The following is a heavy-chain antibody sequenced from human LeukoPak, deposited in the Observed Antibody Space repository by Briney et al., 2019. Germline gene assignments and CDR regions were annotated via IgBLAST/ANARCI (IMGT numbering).Heavy chain of an antibody. D-gene: IGHD1-14*01. V-gene: IGHV3-30-3*01. J-gene: IGHJ6*02. CDR2: ISYDGSNK. CDR3: ARDAITPAGDYIYYGMDV. CDR1: GFTFSSYA. Sequence: GGSLRLSCAASGFTFSSYAMHWVRQAPGKGLEWVAVISYDGSNKYYADSVKGRFTISRDNSKNTLYLQMNSLRAEDTAVYYCARDAITPAGDYIYYGMDVWGQGTTVTVSS.